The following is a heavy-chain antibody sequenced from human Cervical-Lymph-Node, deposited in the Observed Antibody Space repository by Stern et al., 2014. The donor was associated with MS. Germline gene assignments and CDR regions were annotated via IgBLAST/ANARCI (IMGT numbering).Heavy chain of an antibody. J-gene: IGHJ5*02. Sequence: AQLVESGAEVKKPGASVKVSCKVSGYTLTELSMHWARKGPGKGPECMACFDPEEGETTYAQKFQGRGTMTEDTSTDTAYMELSRLRSEDTAVYSCASEGLGWFDPWGQGTLVTVSS. CDR1: GYTLTELS. V-gene: IGHV1-24*01. CDR3: ASEGLGWFDP. CDR2: FDPEEGET. D-gene: IGHD3/OR15-3a*01.